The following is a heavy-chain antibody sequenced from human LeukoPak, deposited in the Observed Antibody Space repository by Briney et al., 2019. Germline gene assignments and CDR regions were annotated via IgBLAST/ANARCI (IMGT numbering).Heavy chain of an antibody. V-gene: IGHV1-2*02. CDR2: IDPNSGGP. J-gene: IGHJ4*02. Sequence: ASVKVSCKASGYTSTDYYIHWVRQAPGQGLEWMGWIDPNSGGPHYAQKFQGRVTMTRDTSINTAYMELSRLTSDDTAVYYCARGDYYGSGTTHDYWGQGALVTVSS. D-gene: IGHD3-10*01. CDR3: ARGDYYGSGTTHDY. CDR1: GYTSTDYY.